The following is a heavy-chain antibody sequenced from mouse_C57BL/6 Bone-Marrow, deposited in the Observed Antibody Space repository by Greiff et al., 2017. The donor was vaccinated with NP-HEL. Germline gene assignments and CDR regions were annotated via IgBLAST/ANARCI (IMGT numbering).Heavy chain of an antibody. CDR1: GFNIKDYY. D-gene: IGHD1-1*01. CDR2: IDPEDGDT. CDR3: SPRIYYYGSSSFAY. V-gene: IGHV14-1*01. J-gene: IGHJ3*01. Sequence: VQLKESGAELVRPGASVKLSCTASGFNIKDYYMHWVKQRPEQGLEWIGRIDPEDGDTEYAPKFQGKATMTADTSSNTAYLQLSSLTSEDTAVYYCSPRIYYYGSSSFAYWGQGTLVTVSA.